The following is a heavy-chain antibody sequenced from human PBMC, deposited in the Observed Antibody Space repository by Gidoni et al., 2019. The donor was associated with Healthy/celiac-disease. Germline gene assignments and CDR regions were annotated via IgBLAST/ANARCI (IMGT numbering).Heavy chain of an antibody. V-gene: IGHV4-61*02. J-gene: IGHJ6*03. Sequence: QVQLQESGPGLVKPSQTLSLTCTVSGGSISSGSYYWSWIRQPAGKGLEWIGRIYTSGSTNYNPSLKSRVTISVDTSKNQFSLKLSSVTAADTAVYYCARGVQLWLGDYYYYYMDVWGKGTTVTVSS. CDR2: IYTSGST. CDR1: GGSISSGSYY. CDR3: ARGVQLWLGDYYYYYMDV. D-gene: IGHD5-18*01.